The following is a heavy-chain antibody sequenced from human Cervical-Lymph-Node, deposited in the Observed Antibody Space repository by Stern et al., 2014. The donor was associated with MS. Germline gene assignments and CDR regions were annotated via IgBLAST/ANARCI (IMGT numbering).Heavy chain of an antibody. J-gene: IGHJ4*02. Sequence: QMQLVQSGAEVKKPGSSVKVSCKASGGTFSSYAISWVRQAPGQGLEWMGGIIPIFGTANYAQKFQGRVTITADESTSTAYIELSSLRSEDTAVYYCARARYSSGWSPPYYFDYWGQGTLVTVSS. CDR1: GGTFSSYA. D-gene: IGHD6-19*01. CDR2: IIPIFGTA. CDR3: ARARYSSGWSPPYYFDY. V-gene: IGHV1-69*01.